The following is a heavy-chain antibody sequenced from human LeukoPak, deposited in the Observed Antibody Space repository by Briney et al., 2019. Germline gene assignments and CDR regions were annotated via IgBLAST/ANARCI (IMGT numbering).Heavy chain of an antibody. Sequence: PSETLSLTCTVSGGSISSGGYYWSWIRQPPGKGLEWIGYIYHSGSTYYNPSLKSRVTISVDRSKNQFSLKLSSVTAADTAVYYCARDRHTYYYDSSGYGNWFDPWGQGTLVTVSS. CDR1: GGSISSGGYY. D-gene: IGHD3-22*01. J-gene: IGHJ5*02. CDR2: IYHSGST. V-gene: IGHV4-30-2*01. CDR3: ARDRHTYYYDSSGYGNWFDP.